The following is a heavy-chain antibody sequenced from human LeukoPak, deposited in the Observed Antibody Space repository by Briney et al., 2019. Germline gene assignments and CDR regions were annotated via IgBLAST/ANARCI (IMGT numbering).Heavy chain of an antibody. J-gene: IGHJ4*02. CDR1: GFTFSSYA. Sequence: GGSLRLSCAASGFTFSSYAMHWVRQAPGKGLEWVSSISSSSSYIYYADSVKGRFTISRDNAKNSLYLQMNSLRAEDTAVYYCASLYGGNSVDYWGQGTLVTVSS. V-gene: IGHV3-21*01. CDR2: ISSSSSYI. D-gene: IGHD4-23*01. CDR3: ASLYGGNSVDY.